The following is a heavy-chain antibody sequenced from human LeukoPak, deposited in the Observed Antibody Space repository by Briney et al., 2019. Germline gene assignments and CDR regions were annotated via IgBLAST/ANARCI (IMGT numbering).Heavy chain of an antibody. Sequence: GGSLRLSCAASGFTFSSYGMHWVRQAPGKGLEWVAVIWYDGSNKYYADSVKGRFTISRDNSKNTLYLQMNSLRAEDTAVYYCARSGAIAAVVHAFDIWGQGTMVTVSS. CDR3: ARSGAIAAVVHAFDI. CDR2: IWYDGSNK. CDR1: GFTFSSYG. D-gene: IGHD6-13*01. V-gene: IGHV3-33*01. J-gene: IGHJ3*02.